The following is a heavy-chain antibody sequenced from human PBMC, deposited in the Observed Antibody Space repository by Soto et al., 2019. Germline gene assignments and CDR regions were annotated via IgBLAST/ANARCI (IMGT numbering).Heavy chain of an antibody. CDR1: GYIFTSYN. CDR2: INPSDGST. Sequence: AASVKVSCKASGYIFTSYNMYWVRQAPGQGLEWMGIINPSDGSTTYAQKFQGKVTMATDTSASTVHMELSSLRSEDTAVYYCAREWGVNSGYYFWAYWGQGTQVTVSS. CDR3: AREWGVNSGYYFWAY. D-gene: IGHD3-22*01. V-gene: IGHV1-46*01. J-gene: IGHJ4*02.